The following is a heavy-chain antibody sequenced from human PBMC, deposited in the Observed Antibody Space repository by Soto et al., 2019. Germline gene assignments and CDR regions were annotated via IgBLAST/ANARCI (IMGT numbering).Heavy chain of an antibody. CDR2: ISYDGSNK. V-gene: IGHV3-30*18. CDR1: GFTFSSYG. CDR3: AKDNGSGCDWLRVGDASDI. Sequence: QVQLVESGGGVVQPGRSLRLSCAASGFTFSSYGMHWVRQAPGKGLEWVAVISYDGSNKYYVDSVKGRLTISRDNSKNTLYLQMNSLRGEDTAVYYCAKDNGSGCDWLRVGDASDIWGHGTMVTVSS. J-gene: IGHJ3*02. D-gene: IGHD5-12*01.